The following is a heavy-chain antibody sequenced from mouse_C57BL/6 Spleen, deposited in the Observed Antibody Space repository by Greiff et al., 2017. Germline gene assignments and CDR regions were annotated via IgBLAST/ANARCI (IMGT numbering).Heavy chain of an antibody. CDR3: ARLGGGYFDY. D-gene: IGHD4-1*01. J-gene: IGHJ2*01. Sequence: QVQLQQPGAELVRPGSSVKLSCKASGYTFTSYWMDWVKQRPGQGLEWIGNIYPSDSETHYNQKFKDKATLTVDKSSSTAYMQLSSLTSEDSAVYYCARLGGGYFDYWGKGTTLTVSS. CDR2: IYPSDSET. CDR1: GYTFTSYW. V-gene: IGHV1-61*01.